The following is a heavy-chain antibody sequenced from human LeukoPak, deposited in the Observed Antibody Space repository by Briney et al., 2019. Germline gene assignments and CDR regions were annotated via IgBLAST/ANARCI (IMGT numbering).Heavy chain of an antibody. V-gene: IGHV4-39*01. D-gene: IGHD3-10*01. Sequence: SETLSLTCTVSGGSISSSSYYWGWIRQPPGKGLEWIGSIYYSGSIYYNPSLKSRVTISVDTSKNQFSLKLSSVTAADTAVYYCARGSYFRLITMVRGKNWFDPWGQGTLVTVSS. CDR1: GGSISSSSYY. CDR3: ARGSYFRLITMVRGKNWFDP. CDR2: IYYSGSI. J-gene: IGHJ5*02.